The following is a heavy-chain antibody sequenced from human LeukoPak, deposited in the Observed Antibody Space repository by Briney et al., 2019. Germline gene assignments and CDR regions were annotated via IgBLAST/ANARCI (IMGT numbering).Heavy chain of an antibody. CDR3: ARGVLLWFGMPYYFDY. CDR1: GYTFTSYG. CDR2: ISTYNGNT. Sequence: ASVKVSCKASGYTFTSYGISWVRQAPGQGLEWMGWISTYNGNTSYAQKLQGRVTMTTDTSTSTAYMELRSLRSDDTAVYYCARGVLLWFGMPYYFDYWGQGTLVTVSS. V-gene: IGHV1-18*04. J-gene: IGHJ4*02. D-gene: IGHD3-10*01.